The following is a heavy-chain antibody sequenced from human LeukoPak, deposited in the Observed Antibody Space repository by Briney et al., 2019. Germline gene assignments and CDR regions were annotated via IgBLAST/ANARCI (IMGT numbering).Heavy chain of an antibody. D-gene: IGHD4-11*01. V-gene: IGHV1-2*07. CDR1: EYTFTAYY. CDR3: ARHGDSTVTTYYYYYMDV. CDR2: INPSSGGT. J-gene: IGHJ6*03. Sequence: ASVKVSCKASEYTFTAYYIHWVRQAPGQGLEWMGWINPSSGGTNYEHKFQGRVTMTRDTSITTVYMELNSLRSDDTAVYYCARHGDSTVTTYYYYYMDVWGKGTTVTVSS.